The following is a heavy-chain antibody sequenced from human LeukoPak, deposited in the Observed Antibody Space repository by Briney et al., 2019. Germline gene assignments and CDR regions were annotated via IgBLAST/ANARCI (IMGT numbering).Heavy chain of an antibody. Sequence: SETLSLTCTVSGGSISSSSYYWGWIRQPPGKGLEWIGSIYYSGSTYYNPSLKSRVTISVDTSKNQFSLKLSSVTAADTAVYYCARVGMATMNFDYWGQGTLVTVSS. CDR2: IYYSGST. V-gene: IGHV4-39*01. CDR1: GGSISSSSYY. D-gene: IGHD5-24*01. J-gene: IGHJ4*02. CDR3: ARVGMATMNFDY.